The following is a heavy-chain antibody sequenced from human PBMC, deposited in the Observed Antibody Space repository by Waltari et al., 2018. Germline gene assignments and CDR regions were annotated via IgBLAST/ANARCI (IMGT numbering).Heavy chain of an antibody. J-gene: IGHJ4*02. V-gene: IGHV3-73*01. CDR2: IRRQPYNYAT. CDR1: GFGFSGPT. D-gene: IGHD6-19*01. CDR3: SGGEVTGTDF. Sequence: EVQVVEAGGGLVQPGGSLNLSCATSGFGFSGPTIHWVRQTSGKGLEWVGRIRRQPYNYATAYSASVKGRFTISRDDSKNTAYLQMNNLMTEDTAVYYCSGGEVTGTDFWGQGTLVTVSS.